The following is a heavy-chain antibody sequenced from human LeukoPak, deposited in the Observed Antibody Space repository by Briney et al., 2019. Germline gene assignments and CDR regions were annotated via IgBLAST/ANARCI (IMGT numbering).Heavy chain of an antibody. CDR1: GFTFDDYA. Sequence: GGSLRLSCAASGFTFDDYAMHWVRQAPGKGLEWVSLISGDGGSTYYADSAKGRFTISRDNSKNSLYLQMNSLRTEDTALYYCAKSYYDSSGYLYFQHWGQGTLVTVSS. D-gene: IGHD3-22*01. V-gene: IGHV3-43*02. CDR3: AKSYYDSSGYLYFQH. CDR2: ISGDGGST. J-gene: IGHJ1*01.